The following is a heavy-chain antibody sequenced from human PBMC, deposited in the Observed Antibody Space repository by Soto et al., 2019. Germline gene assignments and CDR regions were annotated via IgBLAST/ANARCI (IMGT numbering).Heavy chain of an antibody. Sequence: QLQLQESGPGLVKPSETPSLTCTVSGGSISSSSYYWGWIRQPPGKGLEWIGSIYYSGSTYYNPSLKSRVTISVDTSKNQFSLKLSSVTAADTAVYYCARQDIVVVPAANFDYWGQGTLVTVSS. V-gene: IGHV4-39*01. CDR3: ARQDIVVVPAANFDY. CDR1: GGSISSSSYY. D-gene: IGHD2-2*01. CDR2: IYYSGST. J-gene: IGHJ4*02.